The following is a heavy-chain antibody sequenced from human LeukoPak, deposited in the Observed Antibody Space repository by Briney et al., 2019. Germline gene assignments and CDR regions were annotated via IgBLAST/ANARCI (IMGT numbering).Heavy chain of an antibody. CDR2: IYYSGST. D-gene: IGHD2/OR15-2a*01. CDR3: ARISYYYYYMDV. V-gene: IGHV4-39*07. CDR1: GGSISSGSYY. J-gene: IGHJ6*03. Sequence: PSETLSLTCTVSGGSISSGSYYWGWIRQPPGKGLEWIGSIYYSGSTYYNPSLKSRVIISVDTSKNQFSLKLSSVTAADTAVYYCARISYYYYYMDVWGKGTTVTVSS.